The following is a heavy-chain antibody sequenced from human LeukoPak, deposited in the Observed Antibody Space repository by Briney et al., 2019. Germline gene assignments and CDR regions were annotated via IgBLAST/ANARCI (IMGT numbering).Heavy chain of an antibody. Sequence: SETLSLTCSVSGVSINSFCWSWVRQPPGKGLEWMGYIYTTGTTDYNPSFKSRVTMSADTSKNQLSMELKFLTAADTAVYHCATSYDVKTAPYDLWGQGTLVSVSS. D-gene: IGHD3-10*02. CDR2: IYTTGTT. CDR3: ATSYDVKTAPYDL. J-gene: IGHJ5*02. V-gene: IGHV4-4*08. CDR1: GVSINSFC.